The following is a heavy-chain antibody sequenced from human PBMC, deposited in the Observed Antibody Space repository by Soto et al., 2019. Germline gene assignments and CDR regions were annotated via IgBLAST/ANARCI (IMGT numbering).Heavy chain of an antibody. CDR3: VTQTGGVATPGDVY. V-gene: IGHV1-8*01. CDR1: GYPFDSFD. CDR2: MNPDSGDT. Sequence: QVQLVQSGAEVKKPGASVKVSCEASGYPFDSFDINWVRQAAGQGLEWMGWMNPDSGDTAVAQRFQDRIIINRTTSTSPAYMELSRLTPDDSAVNFCVTQTGGVATPGDVYWGQGPLVTVSS. J-gene: IGHJ4*02. D-gene: IGHD2-15*01.